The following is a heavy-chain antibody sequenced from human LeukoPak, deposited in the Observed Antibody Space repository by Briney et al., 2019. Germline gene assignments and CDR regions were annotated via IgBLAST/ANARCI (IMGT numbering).Heavy chain of an antibody. Sequence: SETLSLTCTVSGASPSSGEYYWSWIRQPAGKGLEWIGLIYTSGSTNYNPSLKSRVTISVDTSKNQFSLKLSSVTAADTAVYYCARGRRWGTAMVLGYYYYMDVWGKGTTVTVSS. J-gene: IGHJ6*03. CDR3: ARGRRWGTAMVLGYYYYMDV. CDR1: GASPSSGEYY. V-gene: IGHV4-61*02. D-gene: IGHD5-18*01. CDR2: IYTSGST.